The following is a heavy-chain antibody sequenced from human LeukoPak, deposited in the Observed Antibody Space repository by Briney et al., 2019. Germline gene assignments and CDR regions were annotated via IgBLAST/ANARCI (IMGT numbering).Heavy chain of an antibody. CDR2: IYSGGST. CDR1: GLTVSSNY. J-gene: IGHJ4*02. V-gene: IGHV3-66*01. D-gene: IGHD1-20*01. Sequence: PGGSLRLSCAASGLTVSSNYMTWVRQAPGKGLEWISIIYSGGSTYYADSVKGRFAISRDNSKNTLYLHMNSLRAEDTAVYYCARDLSSNWNYWGQGTLVTVSS. CDR3: ARDLSSNWNY.